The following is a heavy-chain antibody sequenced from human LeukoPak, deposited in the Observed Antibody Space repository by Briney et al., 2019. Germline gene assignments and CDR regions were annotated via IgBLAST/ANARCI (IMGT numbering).Heavy chain of an antibody. D-gene: IGHD5-12*01. CDR2: INYSGGT. CDR1: AGSISSGGYY. Sequence: PSQTLSLTCTVSAGSISSGGYYWNWFRQHPGKGLEWIGYINYSGGTNYNPSLKSRVTISVDTSKNQFSLKLSSVTAADTAVYYCARGVGSGYLFDYWGQGTLVTVSS. CDR3: ARGVGSGYLFDY. V-gene: IGHV4-31*03. J-gene: IGHJ4*02.